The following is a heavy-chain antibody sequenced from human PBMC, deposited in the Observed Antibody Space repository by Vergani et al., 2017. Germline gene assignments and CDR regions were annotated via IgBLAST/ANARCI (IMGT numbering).Heavy chain of an antibody. CDR3: TXGSRGYTGYFFDY. CDR2: VSGSSATP. Sequence: EVQLLESGGGLAQPGGSLRLSCAASGFTFRNYAMTWVRQAPGKGLEWVSSVSGSSATPYYADSVKGRFIISRDNSKNTLHLQMNSLRADDTAVYYCTXGSRGYTGYFFDYWGQGTLATVSS. J-gene: IGHJ4*02. CDR1: GFTFRNYA. V-gene: IGHV3-23*01. D-gene: IGHD5-12*01.